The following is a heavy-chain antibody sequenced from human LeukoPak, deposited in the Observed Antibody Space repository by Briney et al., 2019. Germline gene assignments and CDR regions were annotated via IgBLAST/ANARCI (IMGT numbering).Heavy chain of an antibody. J-gene: IGHJ4*02. D-gene: IGHD3-3*01. Sequence: PSETLSLTCTVSGGSISSSSYYWGWVRQPPGKGPEWFGSIYYTGSTYYKPSLKSRVTISVDTSKNQFSLTVSSVTAADTAVYYCARQGRRMGYDFWSGYRHFDYWGQGTLVTVSS. CDR1: GGSISSSSYY. CDR3: ARQGRRMGYDFWSGYRHFDY. V-gene: IGHV4-39*01. CDR2: IYYTGST.